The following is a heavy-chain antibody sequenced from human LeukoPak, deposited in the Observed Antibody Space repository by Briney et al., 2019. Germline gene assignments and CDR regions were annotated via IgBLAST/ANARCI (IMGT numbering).Heavy chain of an antibody. Sequence: GGSLRLSCAASGFTFSSCDMHWVRQATGKGLEWVSAIGTAGDTYYPGSVKGRFTISRENAKNSLYLQMNSLRAGDTAVYYCARAHFSSGWPLFDYWGQGTLVTVSS. CDR3: ARAHFSSGWPLFDY. V-gene: IGHV3-13*04. CDR2: IGTAGDT. J-gene: IGHJ4*02. D-gene: IGHD6-19*01. CDR1: GFTFSSCD.